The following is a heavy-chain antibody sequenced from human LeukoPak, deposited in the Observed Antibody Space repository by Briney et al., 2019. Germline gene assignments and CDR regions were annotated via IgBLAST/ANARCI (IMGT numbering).Heavy chain of an antibody. V-gene: IGHV3-7*03. Sequence: SGGSLRLSCAASGLTFSSYWMSWVRQAPGKGLEWVANIKQDGREKHYVDSVTGRFTISRDNTKNSLYLQMNSLRADDTAVYYCAREEDNWNFLDYWGQGTLVTVSS. J-gene: IGHJ4*02. CDR2: IKQDGREK. CDR3: AREEDNWNFLDY. D-gene: IGHD1-7*01. CDR1: GLTFSSYW.